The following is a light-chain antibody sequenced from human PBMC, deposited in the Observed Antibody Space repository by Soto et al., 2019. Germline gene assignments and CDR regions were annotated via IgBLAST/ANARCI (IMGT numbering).Light chain of an antibody. CDR3: SSYTSSSRV. V-gene: IGLV8-61*01. CDR2: NTN. CDR1: SDSVSASHF. J-gene: IGLJ2*01. Sequence: QTVVTQEPSFSVSPGGTVTLTCGLSSDSVSASHFPSWYQQTPGQAPRTLIYNTNTRSSGVPDRFSGSILGNRAALTITGAQADDESDYYCSSYTSSSRVFGGGTKLTVL.